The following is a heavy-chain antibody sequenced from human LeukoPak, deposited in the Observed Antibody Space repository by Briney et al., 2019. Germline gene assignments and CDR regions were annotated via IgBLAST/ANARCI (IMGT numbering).Heavy chain of an antibody. J-gene: IGHJ2*01. CDR2: IYYSGNT. V-gene: IGHV4-39*01. CDR3: ARGYYPPRWYFDL. CDR1: GGSISSSSHY. D-gene: IGHD2-21*01. Sequence: PSETLSLTCTVSGGSISSSSHYWGWIRQPPGKGLEWIGSIYYSGNTYYNPSLKSRVSISVDTSKKQFSLKLTSMTAADTAMYYCARGYYPPRWYFDLWGRGTLVTVSS.